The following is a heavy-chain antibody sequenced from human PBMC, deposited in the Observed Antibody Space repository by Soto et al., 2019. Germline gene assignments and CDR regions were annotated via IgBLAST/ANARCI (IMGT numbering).Heavy chain of an antibody. V-gene: IGHV3-7*01. D-gene: IGHD6-25*01. CDR3: AREKRANGYFDY. CDR2: IKKDGSEK. CDR1: GFAFSAYY. J-gene: IGHJ4*02. Sequence: EVQLVESGGGVVQPGGSLRLSCAASGFAFSAYYMTWVSQAPGKGLEWVANIKKDGSEKYYAGSVNGRFIISRDDAKNLLFLQMNSLRVEDTAVYYCAREKRANGYFDYWGQGTQVTVSA.